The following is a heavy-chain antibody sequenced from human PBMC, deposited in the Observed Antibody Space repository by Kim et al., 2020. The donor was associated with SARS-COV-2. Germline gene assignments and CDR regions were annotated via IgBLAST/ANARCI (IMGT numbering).Heavy chain of an antibody. CDR1: GFTFSNAW. CDR3: TTDLKYYYDSSAFYYIY. D-gene: IGHD3-22*01. CDR2: IKSKTDGGTT. Sequence: GGSLRLSCAASGFTFSNAWMTWVRQAPGKGLGWLGRIKSKTDGGTTDYAAPVKGRFTISRDDSKTTLYLQMNSLKTEDTAVYYCTTDLKYYYDSSAFYYIYWGQGTLVTVSS. J-gene: IGHJ4*02. V-gene: IGHV3-15*01.